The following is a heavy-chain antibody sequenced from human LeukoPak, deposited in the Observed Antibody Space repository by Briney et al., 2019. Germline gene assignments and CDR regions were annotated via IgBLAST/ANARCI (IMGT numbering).Heavy chain of an antibody. V-gene: IGHV1-18*01. CDR1: GYTFTSYG. D-gene: IGHD3-3*01. Sequence: ASVKVSCKASGYTFTSYGISWVRQAPGQGLEWMGWISAYNGNTNYAQKLQGRVTMTTDTSPSTAYMELRSLRSDDTAVYYCARDGLYDFWSGYYTEASHFDYWGQGTLVTVSS. J-gene: IGHJ4*02. CDR2: ISAYNGNT. CDR3: ARDGLYDFWSGYYTEASHFDY.